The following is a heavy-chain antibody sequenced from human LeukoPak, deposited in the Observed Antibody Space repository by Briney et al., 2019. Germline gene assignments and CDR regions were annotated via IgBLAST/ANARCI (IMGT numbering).Heavy chain of an antibody. CDR1: GFTFSSYG. J-gene: IGHJ4*02. D-gene: IGHD6-6*01. V-gene: IGHV3-33*01. CDR3: ARGWTSSSPGFDY. Sequence: GGSLRLSCAASGFTFSSYGMHWVRQAPGKGLEWVAVIWYDGSNKYYADSVKGRFAISRDNSKNTLYLQMNSLRAEDTAVYYCARGWTSSSPGFDYWGQGTLVTVSS. CDR2: IWYDGSNK.